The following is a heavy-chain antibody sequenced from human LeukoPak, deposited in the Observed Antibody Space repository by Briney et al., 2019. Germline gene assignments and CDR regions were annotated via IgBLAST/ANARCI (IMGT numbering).Heavy chain of an antibody. CDR2: ISNSGGST. V-gene: IGHV3-23*01. CDR1: GFTLSSYG. CDR3: AKDLSYGDPVI. J-gene: IGHJ3*02. D-gene: IGHD4-17*01. Sequence: PGESLRLSCAASGFTLSSYGMSWVRQAPGKGLEWVSAISNSGGSTYYADSVKGRFTISRDNSKNTLYLQMNSLRAEDTAVYYCAKDLSYGDPVIWGQGTMVTVSS.